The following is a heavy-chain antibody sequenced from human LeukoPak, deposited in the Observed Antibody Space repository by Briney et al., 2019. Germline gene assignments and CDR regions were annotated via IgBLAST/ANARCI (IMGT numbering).Heavy chain of an antibody. V-gene: IGHV4-34*01. CDR3: ARVGYGPYDD. D-gene: IGHD5-18*01. CDR1: GGSFSGYY. CDR2: INHSGST. Sequence: SETLSLTCAVYGGSFSGYYWSWIRQPPGKGLEWIGEINHSGSTNYNPSLKSRVTISVDTSKNQFSLKLSSVTAADTAVYYCARVGYGPYDDWGQGTLVTVSS. J-gene: IGHJ4*02.